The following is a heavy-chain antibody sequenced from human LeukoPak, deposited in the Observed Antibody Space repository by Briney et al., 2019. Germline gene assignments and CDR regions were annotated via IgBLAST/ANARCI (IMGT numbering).Heavy chain of an antibody. CDR3: ARTRTGDGAFDI. V-gene: IGHV4-59*01. J-gene: IGHJ3*02. D-gene: IGHD7-27*01. CDR1: GGSISSYY. CDR2: IYYSGST. Sequence: SETLSLTCTVSGGSISSYYWSWIRQPPGKGLEWIGYIYYSGSTNYNPSLKSRVTISVDTSKNQFSLKLSSATAADTAVYYCARTRTGDGAFDIWGQGTMVTVSS.